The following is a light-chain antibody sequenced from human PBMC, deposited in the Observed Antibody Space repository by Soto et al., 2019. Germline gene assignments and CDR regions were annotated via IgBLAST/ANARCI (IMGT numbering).Light chain of an antibody. CDR1: SSNIGAGYD. CDR2: GNN. V-gene: IGLV1-40*01. CDR3: QSYDSGLTGYV. J-gene: IGLJ1*01. Sequence: QSVLTQPPSVSGAPGQRVTISCTGSSSNIGAGYDVHWYQHLSGRAPKLLMYGNNYRPSGVPDRFSGSKSGTSASLAITALQAEDEADYYCQSYDSGLTGYVFGTGTKVTVL.